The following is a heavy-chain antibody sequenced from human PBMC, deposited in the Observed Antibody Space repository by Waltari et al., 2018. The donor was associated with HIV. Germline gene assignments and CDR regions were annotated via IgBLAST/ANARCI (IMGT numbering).Heavy chain of an antibody. CDR2: INHSGST. CDR3: ARAKYYDYIWGSYRYTQSNFDY. CDR1: GGSFSGYY. D-gene: IGHD3-16*02. V-gene: IGHV4-34*01. Sequence: QVQLQQWGAGLLKPSETLSLTCAVYGGSFSGYYWSWIRQPPGKGLEWIGEINHSGSTNYNPSLKSRVTISVDTSKNQFSLKLSSVTAADTAVYYCARAKYYDYIWGSYRYTQSNFDYWGQGTLVTVSS. J-gene: IGHJ4*02.